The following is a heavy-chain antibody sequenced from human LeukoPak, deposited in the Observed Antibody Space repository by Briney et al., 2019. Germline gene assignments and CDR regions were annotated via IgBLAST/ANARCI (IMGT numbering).Heavy chain of an antibody. V-gene: IGHV3-33*01. J-gene: IGHJ4*02. Sequence: PGGSLRLSCAASGSTFSSFGMHWVRQSPGKGLEWVAVIWYDGSTQVYADSVKGRFTISRDNSRNTLYLQVNSLRAEDTAVYYCARDRYSSMWSVFEYWGQGALVTVSS. CDR2: IWYDGSTQ. CDR1: GSTFSSFG. CDR3: ARDRYSSMWSVFEY. D-gene: IGHD6-13*01.